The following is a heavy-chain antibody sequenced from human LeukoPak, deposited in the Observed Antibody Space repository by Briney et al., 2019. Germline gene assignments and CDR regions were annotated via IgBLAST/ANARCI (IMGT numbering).Heavy chain of an antibody. CDR2: IGTAGDT. Sequence: GGSLRLSCAASGFTFSSYDMHWVSQATGKGLEWVSAIGTAGDTYYPGSVKGRFTISRENAKNSLYLQMNSLRAGDTAVYYCASSVGRSGWSDAFDIWGQGTMVTVSS. J-gene: IGHJ3*02. CDR3: ASSVGRSGWSDAFDI. D-gene: IGHD6-19*01. CDR1: GFTFSSYD. V-gene: IGHV3-13*01.